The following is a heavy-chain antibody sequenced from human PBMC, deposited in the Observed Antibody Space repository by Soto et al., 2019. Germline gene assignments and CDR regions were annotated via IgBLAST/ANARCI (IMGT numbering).Heavy chain of an antibody. V-gene: IGHV4-31*03. CDR2: IYYSGST. CDR3: ARGPKLGISPGWFDP. J-gene: IGHJ5*02. D-gene: IGHD7-27*01. Sequence: SETLSLTCTVSGGSISSGGYYWSWIRQHPGKGLEWIGYIYYSGSTYYNPSLKSRVTISVDTSKNQFSLKLSSVTAADTAVYYCARGPKLGISPGWFDPWGQGTLVTVSS. CDR1: GGSISSGGYY.